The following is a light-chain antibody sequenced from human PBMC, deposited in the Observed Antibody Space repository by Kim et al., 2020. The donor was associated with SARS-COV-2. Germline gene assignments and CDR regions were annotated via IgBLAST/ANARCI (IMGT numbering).Light chain of an antibody. J-gene: IGLJ1*01. CDR1: SSDVGDYNY. V-gene: IGLV2-8*01. CDR3: SSYAGSDTFV. Sequence: QSALTQPPSASGSPGQSVTISCTGTSSDVGDYNYVSWYQHHPGKAPKLMISEVTKRPSGVPDRFSGSKSGNTASLTVSGLHAEDEADYYCSSYAGSDTFVFGTETKVTVL. CDR2: EVT.